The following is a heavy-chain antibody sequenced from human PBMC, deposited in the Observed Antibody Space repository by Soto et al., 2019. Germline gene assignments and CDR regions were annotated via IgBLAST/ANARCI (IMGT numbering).Heavy chain of an antibody. J-gene: IGHJ5*02. Sequence: PSETLSLTCTVSGGSVSSGSYYWSWIRQPPGKGLEWIGYIYYSGSTNYNPSLKSRVTISVDTSKNQFSLKLSSVTAADTAVYYCARGRFGELLYPANWFDPWGQGTLVTVS. CDR1: GGSVSSGSYY. V-gene: IGHV4-61*01. CDR3: ARGRFGELLYPANWFDP. CDR2: IYYSGST. D-gene: IGHD3-10*01.